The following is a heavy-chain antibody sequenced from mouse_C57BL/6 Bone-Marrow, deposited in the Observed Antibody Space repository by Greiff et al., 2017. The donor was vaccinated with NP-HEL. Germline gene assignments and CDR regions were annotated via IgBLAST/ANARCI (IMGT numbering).Heavy chain of an antibody. CDR3: ARPSLWGLVSDFDV. V-gene: IGHV5-9*01. Sequence: EVMLVESGGGLVKPGGSLKLSCAASGFTFSSYTMSWVRQTPEKRLEWVATISGGGGNTYYPDSVKGRFTISRDNAKNTLYLQMSSLRSEDTALYYCARPSLWGLVSDFDVWGTGTTVTVSS. J-gene: IGHJ1*03. D-gene: IGHD2-13*01. CDR2: ISGGGGNT. CDR1: GFTFSSYT.